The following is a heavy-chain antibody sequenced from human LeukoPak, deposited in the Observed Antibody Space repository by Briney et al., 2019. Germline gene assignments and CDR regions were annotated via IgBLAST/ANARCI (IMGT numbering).Heavy chain of an antibody. CDR3: AKELPRWFGEPHFDY. CDR2: IGTSASST. V-gene: IGHV3-23*01. Sequence: GGSLRLSCAPSGFTFTGYAMSWVRQAPGKGLEWVSTIGTSASSTYYADSVKGRFTISRDNSKNTLYLQMNSLRAEDTAVYYCAKELPRWFGEPHFDYWGQGTLVTVSS. J-gene: IGHJ4*02. CDR1: GFTFTGYA. D-gene: IGHD3-10*01.